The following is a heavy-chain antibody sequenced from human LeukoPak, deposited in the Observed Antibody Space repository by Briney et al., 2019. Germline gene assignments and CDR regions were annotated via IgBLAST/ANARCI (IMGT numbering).Heavy chain of an antibody. CDR2: INHSGST. CDR3: ARGHGYCSSTSCYTGMGFYYFDY. CDR1: GFTFSNAW. D-gene: IGHD2-2*02. J-gene: IGHJ4*02. Sequence: GSLRLSCAASGFTFSNAWMSWVRQPPGKGLEWIGEINHSGSTNYNPSLKSRVTISVDTSKNQFSLKLSSVTAADTAVYYCARGHGYCSSTSCYTGMGFYYFDYWGQGTLVTVSS. V-gene: IGHV4-34*01.